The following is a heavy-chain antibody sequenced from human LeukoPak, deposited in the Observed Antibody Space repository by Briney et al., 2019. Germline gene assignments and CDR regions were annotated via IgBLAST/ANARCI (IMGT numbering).Heavy chain of an antibody. CDR2: IESKTDGGTT. D-gene: IGHD3-10*01. CDR1: GFSFSDAW. CDR3: TTYGSGRKFDY. V-gene: IGHV3-15*04. Sequence: GGSLRLSCAASGFSFSDAWMSWVRQIPGKGLEWVGRIESKTDGGTTDYAAPVKGRFTISRDDSTNTLYLQMNSLKSEDTAVYYCTTYGSGRKFDYWGQGTLVTVSS. J-gene: IGHJ4*02.